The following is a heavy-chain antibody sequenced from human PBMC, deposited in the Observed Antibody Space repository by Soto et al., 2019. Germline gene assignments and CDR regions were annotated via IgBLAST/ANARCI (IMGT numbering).Heavy chain of an antibody. J-gene: IGHJ4*02. CDR3: ASGLITVASTWNY. CDR2: ISWNSGSI. D-gene: IGHD6-19*01. V-gene: IGHV3-9*01. Sequence: SLRLSCAASGFTFGDYAMHWVRQAPGKGLEWVSGISWNSGSIGYADSVKGRFTISRDNAKNSLYLQMNSLRAEDTALYYCASGLITVASTWNYWGPGTLVTVSS. CDR1: GFTFGDYA.